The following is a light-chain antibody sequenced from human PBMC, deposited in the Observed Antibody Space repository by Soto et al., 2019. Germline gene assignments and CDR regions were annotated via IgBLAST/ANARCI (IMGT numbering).Light chain of an antibody. CDR2: DAI. Sequence: EIVMTQSPATLSVSPGERATLSCRASQSVSNRLAWYQQKPGQGPRLLIYDAIIRSTDIPARFSGSGSGTEFTLTVSSLQSEDSAIYYCPQYYNWPPITFGKGTKVEI. J-gene: IGKJ1*01. CDR3: PQYYNWPPIT. V-gene: IGKV3-15*01. CDR1: QSVSNR.